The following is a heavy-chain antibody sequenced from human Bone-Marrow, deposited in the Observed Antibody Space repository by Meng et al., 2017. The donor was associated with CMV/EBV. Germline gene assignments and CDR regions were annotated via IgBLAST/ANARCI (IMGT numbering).Heavy chain of an antibody. CDR3: ASVYYDFWSGYFDY. D-gene: IGHD3-3*01. V-gene: IGHV3-21*01. CDR2: ISSSSSYI. Sequence: GESLKISCAASGFTFSSYEMNWVRQAPGKGLEWVSSISSSSSYIYYADSVKGRFTISRDNAKNSLYLQMNSLRAEDTAVYYCASVYYDFWSGYFDYWGQGTLVTVSS. CDR1: GFTFSSYE. J-gene: IGHJ4*02.